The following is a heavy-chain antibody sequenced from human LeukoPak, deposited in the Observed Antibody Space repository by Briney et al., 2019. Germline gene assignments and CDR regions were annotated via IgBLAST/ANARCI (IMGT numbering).Heavy chain of an antibody. CDR2: ISGSGGST. V-gene: IGHV3-23*01. Sequence: GGSLRLSCAASGFTFSSYWMSWVRQAPGKGLEWVSAISGSGGSTYYADSVKGRFTISRDSSKNTLYLQMNSLTAEDTAVYYCAKDLEYCGGDCYSDQFDYWGQGTLVTVSS. J-gene: IGHJ4*02. CDR1: GFTFSSYW. CDR3: AKDLEYCGGDCYSDQFDY. D-gene: IGHD2-21*01.